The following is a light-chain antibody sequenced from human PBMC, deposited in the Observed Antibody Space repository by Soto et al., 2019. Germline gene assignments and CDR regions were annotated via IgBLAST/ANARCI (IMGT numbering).Light chain of an antibody. CDR3: QQHGQWPIT. J-gene: IGKJ5*01. V-gene: IGKV1-39*01. Sequence: DIQMTQSPASLSASVEDRVTITCRASQTVRTYLNWYQQKPGKAPKLLIYAASNLQSGVPSRFSGSGSGTDFTLTISSLQPEDFATYYCQQHGQWPITFGQGTRLEIK. CDR2: AAS. CDR1: QTVRTY.